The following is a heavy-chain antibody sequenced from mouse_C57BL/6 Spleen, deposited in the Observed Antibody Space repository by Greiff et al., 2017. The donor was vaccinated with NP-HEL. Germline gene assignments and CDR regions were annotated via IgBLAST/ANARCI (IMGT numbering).Heavy chain of an antibody. CDR2: IYPGNSDT. CDR3: TRRVYYDYDYYAMDY. J-gene: IGHJ4*01. D-gene: IGHD2-4*01. Sequence: VQLQQSGTVLARPGASVKMSCKTSGYTFTSYWMHWVKQRPGQGLEWIGAIYPGNSDTSYNQKFKGKAKLTAVTSASTAYMELSSLTNEDSAVYYCTRRVYYDYDYYAMDYWGQGTSVTVSS. CDR1: GYTFTSYW. V-gene: IGHV1-5*01.